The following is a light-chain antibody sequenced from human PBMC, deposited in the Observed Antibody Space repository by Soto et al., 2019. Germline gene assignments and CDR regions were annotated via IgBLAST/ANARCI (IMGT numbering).Light chain of an antibody. V-gene: IGLV2-11*01. CDR2: DVN. Sequence: QSALTQPRSVSGSPGQSVTISCSGTSSAFRASKSVSWYQHHPGKAPKLIISDVNQRPSGVPNRFSASKSDTTASLTISGLQAEDDADYYCCSYAVRFSCLFGGGTKLTLL. J-gene: IGLJ3*02. CDR1: SSAFRASKS. CDR3: CSYAVRFSCL.